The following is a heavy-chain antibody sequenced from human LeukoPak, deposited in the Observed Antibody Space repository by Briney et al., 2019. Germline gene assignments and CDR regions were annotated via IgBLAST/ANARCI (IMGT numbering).Heavy chain of an antibody. CDR1: RFTFSSYW. J-gene: IGHJ5*02. D-gene: IGHD6-6*01. V-gene: IGHV3-74*01. CDR2: INSDGSRT. Sequence: GGSLRLSCAASRFTFSSYWMHWVRQAPGKGLVWVSRINSDGSRTSYADSVKGRFTISRDNGKNSLYLQMNSLRAEDTAVYFCARGTSNVAARNNWFDPWGQGTLVTVSS. CDR3: ARGTSNVAARNNWFDP.